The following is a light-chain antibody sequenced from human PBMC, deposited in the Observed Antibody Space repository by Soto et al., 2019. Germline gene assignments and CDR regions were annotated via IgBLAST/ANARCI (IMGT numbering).Light chain of an antibody. Sequence: DIQMTQSPSSLSAFVGDRVTITCRASQSISTYLNWYQQKPGKAPKLLIYAASSLQSGVPSRFSGSGSGIDFALTISSLQPEDFATYYCQQSYSNAYTFGQGTKLEIK. J-gene: IGKJ2*01. V-gene: IGKV1-39*01. CDR2: AAS. CDR1: QSISTY. CDR3: QQSYSNAYT.